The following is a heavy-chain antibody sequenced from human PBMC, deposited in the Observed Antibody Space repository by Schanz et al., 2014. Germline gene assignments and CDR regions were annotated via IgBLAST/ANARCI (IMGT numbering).Heavy chain of an antibody. Sequence: QVHLQESGPGLVKPSQTLSLTCTVSGGSIRSGTYYWSWIRQPAGKALEWVGRVFPNGITNYNPSLKRGVTISLEPSKNQSSLPLTSLTAADTAVYYCARDTTWRLDLWGRGTLVTVSS. CDR3: ARDTTWRLDL. D-gene: IGHD1-1*01. CDR1: GGSIRSGTYY. V-gene: IGHV4-61*02. CDR2: VFPNGIT. J-gene: IGHJ2*01.